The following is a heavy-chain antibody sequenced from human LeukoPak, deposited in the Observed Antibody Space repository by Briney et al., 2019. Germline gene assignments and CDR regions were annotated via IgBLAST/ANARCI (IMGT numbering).Heavy chain of an antibody. D-gene: IGHD3-10*01. CDR2: IYFSGGT. Sequence: WVRQAPGKGLEWIGSIYFSGGTYYNASLKSRVTISVDTSKNQFSLKLSSVTAADTAVYYCTRQTGSGLFSLPGGQGTLVTVSS. CDR3: TRQTGSGLFSLP. V-gene: IGHV4-39*01. J-gene: IGHJ4*02.